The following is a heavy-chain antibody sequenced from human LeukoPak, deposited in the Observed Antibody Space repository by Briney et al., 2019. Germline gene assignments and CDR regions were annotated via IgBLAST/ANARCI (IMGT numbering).Heavy chain of an antibody. CDR1: GFTFSSYW. CDR2: IKQDGSEK. J-gene: IGHJ5*02. D-gene: IGHD3-22*01. CDR3: ARKVGDSSGYYYADNWFDP. V-gene: IGHV3-7*01. Sequence: GGSLRLSCAASGFTFSSYWMSWVRQAPGKVLEWVANIKQDGSEKYYVDSVKGRFTISRDKAKNSLYLQRNSLRAEDTAVYYCARKVGDSSGYYYADNWFDPWGQGTLVTVSS.